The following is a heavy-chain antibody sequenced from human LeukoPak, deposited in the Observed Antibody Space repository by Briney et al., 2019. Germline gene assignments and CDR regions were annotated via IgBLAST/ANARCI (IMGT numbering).Heavy chain of an antibody. Sequence: GESLKISCKGSGYSFTSYWIGWWRQMPGKGLEWMGVIYPGDSDTRYSPSFQGQVTISVDKSSSTAYLQWSSLKDSDTAMYYCARPRGSGPGMAYFDYWGQGTLVTVSS. CDR2: IYPGDSDT. CDR3: ARPRGSGPGMAYFDY. CDR1: GYSFTSYW. J-gene: IGHJ4*02. D-gene: IGHD6-19*01. V-gene: IGHV5-51*01.